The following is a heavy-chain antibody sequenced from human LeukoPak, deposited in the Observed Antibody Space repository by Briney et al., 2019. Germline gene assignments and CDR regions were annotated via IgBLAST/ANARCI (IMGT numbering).Heavy chain of an antibody. D-gene: IGHD1-1*01. Sequence: SETQSLTCAVYGGSFSSYYWSWIRQSPGKGLEWIAEINLLGDTNYNPSVKSRVTISVDTSKTQFSLKVTSLTAADTAVYYCARGPTISETGYFDYWGQGTLVTASS. V-gene: IGHV4-34*01. J-gene: IGHJ4*03. CDR1: GGSFSSYY. CDR3: ARGPTISETGYFDY. CDR2: INLLGDT.